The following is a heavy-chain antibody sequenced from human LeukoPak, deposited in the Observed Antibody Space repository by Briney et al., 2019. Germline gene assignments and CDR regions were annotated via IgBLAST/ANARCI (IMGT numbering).Heavy chain of an antibody. CDR1: GYTFTSYA. V-gene: IGHV7-4-1*02. J-gene: IGHJ5*02. Sequence: ASVKVSCKASGYTFTSYAMNWVRQAPGQGLEWMGWINTNTGNPSYAQGFTGRFVFSLDTSVSTAYLQISSLKAEDTAVYYCAREFYSSSRYWFDPWGQGTLVTVSS. D-gene: IGHD6-13*01. CDR2: INTNTGNP. CDR3: AREFYSSSRYWFDP.